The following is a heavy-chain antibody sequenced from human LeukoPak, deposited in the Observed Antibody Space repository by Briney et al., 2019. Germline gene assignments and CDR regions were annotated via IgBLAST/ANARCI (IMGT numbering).Heavy chain of an antibody. V-gene: IGHV4-39*07. J-gene: IGHJ4*02. CDR1: GGSVSSDTYY. CDR3: ARVRLYGNLVADKVFEF. CDR2: ISYSWST. D-gene: IGHD1-14*01. Sequence: PSETLSLTCTVSGGSVSSDTYYWGWIRQPPGKGLEWIGSISYSWSTYYNPSLKSRVTMSVDTSKNHFSLNLSSVTAADTAVYYCARVRLYGNLVADKVFEFWGQGTLVTVSS.